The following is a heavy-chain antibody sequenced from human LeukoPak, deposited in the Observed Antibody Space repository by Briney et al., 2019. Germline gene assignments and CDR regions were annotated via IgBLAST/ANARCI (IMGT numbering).Heavy chain of an antibody. CDR2: IYYSGST. D-gene: IGHD3-3*01. Sequence: PSETLSLTCTVSGGPISSYYWSWIRQPPGKGLEWIGYIYYSGSTNYNPSLKSRVTISVDTSKNQFSLKLSSVTAADTAVYYCARMLYDFWSGSSSYNWFDPWGQGTLVTVSS. J-gene: IGHJ5*02. CDR1: GGPISSYY. CDR3: ARMLYDFWSGSSSYNWFDP. V-gene: IGHV4-59*08.